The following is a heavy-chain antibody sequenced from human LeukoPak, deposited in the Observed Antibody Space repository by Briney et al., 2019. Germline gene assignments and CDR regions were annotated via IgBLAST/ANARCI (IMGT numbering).Heavy chain of an antibody. CDR2: INPSGGST. J-gene: IGHJ4*02. CDR1: GYTFTSYY. Sequence: ASVKVSCKASGYTFTSYYMHWVRQARGQGLEWMGLINPSGGSTSYAQKFQGRVTMTRDTSTSTVYMELSSLRSEDTAVYYCARDRTHPGYSSSWNLFDYWGQGTLATVSS. V-gene: IGHV1-46*01. D-gene: IGHD6-13*01. CDR3: ARDRTHPGYSSSWNLFDY.